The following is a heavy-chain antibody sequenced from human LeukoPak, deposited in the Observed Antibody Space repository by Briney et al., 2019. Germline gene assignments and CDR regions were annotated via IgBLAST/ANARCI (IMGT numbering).Heavy chain of an antibody. J-gene: IGHJ1*01. CDR2: ISSNGGST. V-gene: IGHV3-64*01. CDR1: GFTFSSYA. Sequence: GGSLRLSCAASGFTFSSYAMHWVRQAPGKGLEYVSAISSNGGSTYYANSVKGRFTISRDNAKNSLYVQMNSLRAEDTALYYCARAPTDCSRCFQHWGQGTLSPSPQ. D-gene: IGHD2-15*01. CDR3: ARAPTDCSRCFQH.